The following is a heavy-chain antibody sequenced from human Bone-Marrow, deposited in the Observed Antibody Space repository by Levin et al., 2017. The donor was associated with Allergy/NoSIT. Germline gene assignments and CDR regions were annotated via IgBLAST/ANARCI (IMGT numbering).Heavy chain of an antibody. J-gene: IGHJ5*02. D-gene: IGHD2-15*01. CDR1: GFHFTTHA. Sequence: GGSLRLSCAASGFHFTTHAMSWVRQAPGQGLEWVSAISGSGDSTFYSESVKGRFTISRDNSKNTFSLQMNNLRAEDTGIYYCARDRVVVVGLFQSWGQGTLVTVSS. CDR2: ISGSGDST. CDR3: ARDRVVVVGLFQS. V-gene: IGHV3-23*01.